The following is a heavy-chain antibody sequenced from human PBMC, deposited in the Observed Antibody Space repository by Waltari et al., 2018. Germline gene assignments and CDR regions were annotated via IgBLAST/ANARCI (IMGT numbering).Heavy chain of an antibody. CDR1: GGSISSGSYY. J-gene: IGHJ3*02. D-gene: IGHD6-13*01. Sequence: QVQLQESGPGLVKPSQTLSLTCTVSGGSISSGSYYWSWIRQPAGKGLEWIGRIYTSGSTNYNPSLKSRVTISVDTSKNQFSLKLSSVTAADTAVYYCARGVGQQLVRGDIWGQGTMVTVSS. V-gene: IGHV4-61*02. CDR2: IYTSGST. CDR3: ARGVGQQLVRGDI.